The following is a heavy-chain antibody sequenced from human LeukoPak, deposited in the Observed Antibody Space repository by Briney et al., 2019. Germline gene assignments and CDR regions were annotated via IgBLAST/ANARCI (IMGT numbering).Heavy chain of an antibody. J-gene: IGHJ6*02. D-gene: IGHD3-10*01. Sequence: PGGSLRLSCAASGFTVSSDYMSWVRQAPGKGLEWVSVIYSGGETYYADSVKGRFTISRDNSKNTLYLQMNSLRPEDTAVYYCARDPGLPNGMSVWSQGTTVTVSS. CDR3: ARDPGLPNGMSV. CDR1: GFTVSSDY. V-gene: IGHV3-66*02. CDR2: IYSGGET.